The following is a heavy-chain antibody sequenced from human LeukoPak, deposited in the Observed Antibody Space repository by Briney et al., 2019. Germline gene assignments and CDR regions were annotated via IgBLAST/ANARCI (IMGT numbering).Heavy chain of an antibody. CDR2: IYYSGST. J-gene: IGHJ4*02. D-gene: IGHD2-15*01. CDR1: GGSISSSSYY. CDR3: ARLCSGGSCYSNS. V-gene: IGHV4-39*01. Sequence: PSETLSLTCTVSGGSISSSSYYWGWIRQPPGKGLEWIGSIYYSGSTYYNPSLKNRVTISVDTSKNQFSLKLSPVTAADTAVYYCARLCSGGSCYSNSWGQGTLVTVSS.